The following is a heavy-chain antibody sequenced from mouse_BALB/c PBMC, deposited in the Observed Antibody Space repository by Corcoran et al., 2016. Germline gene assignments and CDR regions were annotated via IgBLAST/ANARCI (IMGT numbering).Heavy chain of an antibody. CDR3: ARPGYYGSSHYFDY. CDR1: GFNIKDTY. CDR2: IDPANGNT. Sequence: EVQLQQSGAELVKPGASVKLSCTASGFNIKDTYMHWVKQRPEQGLEWIGRIDPANGNTKYDPKFQGKATITADTSSNTAYLKLSSLTSEDTAVYYCARPGYYGSSHYFDYWGQGTTLTVSS. J-gene: IGHJ2*01. D-gene: IGHD1-1*01. V-gene: IGHV14-3*02.